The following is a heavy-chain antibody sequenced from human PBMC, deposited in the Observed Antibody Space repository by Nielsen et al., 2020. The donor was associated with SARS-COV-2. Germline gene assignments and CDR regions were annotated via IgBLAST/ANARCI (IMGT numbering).Heavy chain of an antibody. J-gene: IGHJ4*02. Sequence: SETLSLTCIVSGGSVSSGSHYWSWIRQPPGKGLEWIGYIFYRGSTNYNPSLKSRVTISVDTSRSQFSLKVKSVTAADTAVYYCVRIDMATISVDYWGRGTLVTVSS. D-gene: IGHD5-24*01. CDR2: IFYRGST. CDR1: GGSVSSGSHY. CDR3: VRIDMATISVDY. V-gene: IGHV4-61*01.